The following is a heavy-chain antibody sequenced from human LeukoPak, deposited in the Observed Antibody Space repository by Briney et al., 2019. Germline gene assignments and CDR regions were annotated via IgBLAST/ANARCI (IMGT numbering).Heavy chain of an antibody. CDR3: AIGSSFLGAIDN. V-gene: IGHV3-74*01. J-gene: IGHJ4*02. D-gene: IGHD6-6*01. Sequence: PGGSLRLSCAASRFILSSNWLHWVRQAPGKELVWVSRINNDGSITNSADSVKGRFTISRDNAKDMMYLQMDSLRVEDSAIYYCAIGSSFLGAIDNWGQGTLVAVSS. CDR1: RFILSSNW. CDR2: INNDGSIT.